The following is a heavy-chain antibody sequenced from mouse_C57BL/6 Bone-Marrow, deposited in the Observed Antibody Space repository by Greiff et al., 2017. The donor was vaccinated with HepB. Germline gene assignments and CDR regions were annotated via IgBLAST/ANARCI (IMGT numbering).Heavy chain of an antibody. CDR3: TSVTTVVGMGY. CDR2: IDPENGDT. V-gene: IGHV14-4*01. D-gene: IGHD1-1*01. CDR1: GFNIKDDY. Sequence: VQLQQSGAELVRLGASVKLSCTASGFNIKDDYMHWVKQRPEQGLEWIGWIDPENGDTEYASKFQGKATITADTSSNTAYQQLSSLTSEDTAVYYCTSVTTVVGMGYWGRGTSVTVSS. J-gene: IGHJ4*01.